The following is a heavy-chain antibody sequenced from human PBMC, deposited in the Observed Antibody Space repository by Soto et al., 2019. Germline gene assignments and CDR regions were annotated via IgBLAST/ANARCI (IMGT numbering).Heavy chain of an antibody. D-gene: IGHD3-3*01. CDR3: AKGRAITVYGVDILFDY. V-gene: IGHV3-23*01. CDR1: GFSFSDYA. Sequence: GGSLRLSCKASGFSFSDYAMTWVRQAPGKGLEWVSVISGSGDNTFYAASVEGRFAISRDNSKNVLYLQMNSLSADDAAVYFCAKGRAITVYGVDILFDYWGLGTLVTVSS. CDR2: ISGSGDNT. J-gene: IGHJ4*01.